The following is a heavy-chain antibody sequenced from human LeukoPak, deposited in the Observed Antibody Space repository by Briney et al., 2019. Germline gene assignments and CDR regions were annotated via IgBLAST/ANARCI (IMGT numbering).Heavy chain of an antibody. Sequence: PGGSLRLSCAASGFTFDDYAMHWVRQAPGKGLEWVSGISWNSGSIGYADSVKGRFTISRDNAKNSLYLQMNSLRAEDTALYYCARGLGQQWLVTYFDYWGQGTLVTVSS. CDR2: ISWNSGSI. CDR3: ARGLGQQWLVTYFDY. J-gene: IGHJ4*02. D-gene: IGHD6-19*01. V-gene: IGHV3-9*01. CDR1: GFTFDDYA.